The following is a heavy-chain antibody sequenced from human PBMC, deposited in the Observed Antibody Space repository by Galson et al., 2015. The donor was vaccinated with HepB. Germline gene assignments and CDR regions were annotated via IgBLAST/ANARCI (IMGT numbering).Heavy chain of an antibody. D-gene: IGHD6-19*01. V-gene: IGHV3-23*01. CDR2: ISGSGGST. CDR3: AKAAGIAVAVSGIFQH. Sequence: SLRLSCAASGFTFSSYAMSWVRQAPGKGLEWVSAISGSGGSTYYADSVKGRFTISRDNSKNTLYLQMNSLRAEDTAVYYCAKAAGIAVAVSGIFQHWGQGTLVTVSS. CDR1: GFTFSSYA. J-gene: IGHJ1*01.